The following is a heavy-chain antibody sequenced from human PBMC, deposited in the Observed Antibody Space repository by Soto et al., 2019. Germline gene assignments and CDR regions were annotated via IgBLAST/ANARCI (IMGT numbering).Heavy chain of an antibody. V-gene: IGHV4-31*03. J-gene: IGHJ4*02. D-gene: IGHD3-22*01. CDR1: GDFISSGGYY. Sequence: QVQLQESGPGLVKPSQTLSLTCTVSGDFISSGGYYWSWIRQLPGKGLEWIGYIYSGGTTYYNPSLKRRITISVDTSKNQFSLNLSSVTAADTAVYYCARTDSSGYYFVYWGQGTLVTVFS. CDR2: IYSGGTT. CDR3: ARTDSSGYYFVY.